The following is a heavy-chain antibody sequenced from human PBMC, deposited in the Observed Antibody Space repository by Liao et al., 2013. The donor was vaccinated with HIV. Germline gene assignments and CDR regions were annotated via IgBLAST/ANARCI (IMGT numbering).Heavy chain of an antibody. CDR3: ARVPAGGYDFWSGRAETY. V-gene: IGHV4-34*11. Sequence: QVQLQQWGAGLLKPSETLSLTCAVYGGSFSGYYWSWIRQPPGKGLEWIGYIYYSGSTNYNPSLKSRVTISVDTSKNQFSLKLSSVTAADTAVYYCARVPAGGYDFWSGRAETYWGQGTMVTVSS. CDR1: GGSFSGYY. J-gene: IGHJ3*01. D-gene: IGHD3-3*01. CDR2: IYYSGST.